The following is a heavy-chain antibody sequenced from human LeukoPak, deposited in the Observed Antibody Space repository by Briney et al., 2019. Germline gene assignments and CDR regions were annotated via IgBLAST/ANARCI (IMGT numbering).Heavy chain of an antibody. D-gene: IGHD3-22*01. Sequence: GGSLTLSCAASGFTFSSYAMSWVRQAPGKGLEWVSAISGSGGSTYYADSVKGRFTISRDNSKNTLYLQMNSLRAEDTAVYYCADNGDYYDSSGYYYPNPYFDYWGQGTLVTVSS. CDR1: GFTFSSYA. CDR3: ADNGDYYDSSGYYYPNPYFDY. J-gene: IGHJ4*02. V-gene: IGHV3-23*01. CDR2: ISGSGGST.